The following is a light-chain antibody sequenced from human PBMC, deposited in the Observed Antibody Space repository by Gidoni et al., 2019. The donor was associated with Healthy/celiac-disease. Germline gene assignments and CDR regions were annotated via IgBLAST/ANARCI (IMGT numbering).Light chain of an antibody. CDR1: QSISSY. CDR2: AAS. J-gene: IGKJ1*01. CDR3: QQSYSTPPT. V-gene: IGKV1-39*01. Sequence: IQMTQSPSSLSASVGDRVTITCRASQSISSYLNWYQQKPGKAPKLLIYAASSLQSGVPSSFSGSGSGTDVTLTISSLQPEDFATYYCQQSYSTPPTFGQGTKVEIK.